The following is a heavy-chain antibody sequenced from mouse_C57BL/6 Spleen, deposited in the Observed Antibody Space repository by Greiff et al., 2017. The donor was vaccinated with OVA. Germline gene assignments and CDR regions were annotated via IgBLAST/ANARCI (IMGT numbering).Heavy chain of an antibody. J-gene: IGHJ4*01. V-gene: IGHV1-69*01. CDR3: ARKINHGDYAMDY. Sequence: QVQLQQSGAELVMPGASVKLSCKASGYTFTSYWMHWVKQRPGQGLEWIGEIDPSDSYTNYNQKFKGKSTLTVDKSSSTAYMQLSSLTSEDSAVYYCARKINHGDYAMDYWGQGTSVTVSS. CDR2: IDPSDSYT. D-gene: IGHD2-4*01. CDR1: GYTFTSYW.